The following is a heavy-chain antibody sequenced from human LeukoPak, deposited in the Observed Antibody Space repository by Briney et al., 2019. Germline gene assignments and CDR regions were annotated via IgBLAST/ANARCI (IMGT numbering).Heavy chain of an antibody. CDR3: ARWGGRIALTPSLVDY. D-gene: IGHD6-13*01. Sequence: GGSLRLSGAASGFTFSSYSMNWVRQAPGKGLEWVSSISSSSSYIYYADSVKGRFTISRDNAKNSLYLQMNSLRAEDTAVYYCARWGGRIALTPSLVDYWGQGTLVTVSS. V-gene: IGHV3-21*01. CDR1: GFTFSSYS. CDR2: ISSSSSYI. J-gene: IGHJ4*02.